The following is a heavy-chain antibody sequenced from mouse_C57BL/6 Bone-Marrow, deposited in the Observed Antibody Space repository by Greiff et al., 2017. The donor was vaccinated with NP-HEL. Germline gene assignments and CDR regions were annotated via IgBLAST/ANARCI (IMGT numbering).Heavy chain of an antibody. D-gene: IGHD4-1*01. CDR2: SRNKANDYTT. Sequence: EVKVVESGGGLVQSGRSLRLSCATSGFTFSDFYMEWVRQAPGKGLEWIAASRNKANDYTTEYSASVKGRFIVSRDTSQSILYLQMNALRAEDTAIYYCARDAPLTGSFAYWGQGTLVTVSA. V-gene: IGHV7-1*01. CDR3: ARDAPLTGSFAY. CDR1: GFTFSDFY. J-gene: IGHJ3*01.